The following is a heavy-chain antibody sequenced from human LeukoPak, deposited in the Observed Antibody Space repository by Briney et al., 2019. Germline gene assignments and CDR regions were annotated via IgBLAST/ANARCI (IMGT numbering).Heavy chain of an antibody. V-gene: IGHV1-2*06. CDR1: GYTFTGYY. D-gene: IGHD6-19*01. J-gene: IGHJ4*02. Sequence: GASVKVSCKASGYTFTGYYMHWWRQSPGQGLEWMGRINPNSGDKNYAQKFQGRVTMTRDPSIRTAYMELSRLSSDDTAVYYCARADEWLVLFDYWGQGTLVTVSS. CDR2: INPNSGDK. CDR3: ARADEWLVLFDY.